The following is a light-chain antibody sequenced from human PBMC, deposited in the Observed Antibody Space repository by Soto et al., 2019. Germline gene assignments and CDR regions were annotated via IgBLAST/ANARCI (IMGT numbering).Light chain of an antibody. J-gene: IGKJ1*01. CDR1: QGISTY. CDR3: QQLNDYPVT. CDR2: AAS. Sequence: IQFTQSPSSLSASVGDRVTITCRASQGISTYLAWYQQKPGKAPKLLIYAASTLQSGVPSRFSGSGSGTDFTLSISSLQPEDFATYYCQQLNDYPVTFGQGTKVDI. V-gene: IGKV1-9*01.